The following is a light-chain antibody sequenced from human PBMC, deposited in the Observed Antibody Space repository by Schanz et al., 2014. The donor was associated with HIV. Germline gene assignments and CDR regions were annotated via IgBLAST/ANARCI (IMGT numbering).Light chain of an antibody. Sequence: QSALTQPRSVSGSPGQSVTISCTGASSDVNVYNYVSWYQQYPGKAPKLLVYDASKRPSGVPDRFSGSKSGNTASLSISGLQPEDEADYYCISYSVYGARGVIVGTGTKLTVL. CDR2: DAS. CDR1: SSDVNVYNY. J-gene: IGLJ6*01. CDR3: ISYSVYGARGVI. V-gene: IGLV2-11*01.